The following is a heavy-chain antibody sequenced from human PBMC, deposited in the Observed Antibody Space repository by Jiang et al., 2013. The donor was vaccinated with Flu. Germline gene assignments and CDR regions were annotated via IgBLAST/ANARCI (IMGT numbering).Heavy chain of an antibody. Sequence: GPGLVKPSQTLSLTCTVSGGSISSGSYYWSWIRQPAGKGLEWIGRIYTSGSTNYNPSLKSRVTISVDTSKNQFSLKLSSVTAADTAVYYCAREKIAGNLDLDSHMDVWAKGPRSPSP. D-gene: IGHD3-22*01. CDR3: AREKIAGNLDLDSHMDV. V-gene: IGHV4-61*02. CDR2: IYTSGST. J-gene: IGHJ6*02. CDR1: GGSISSGSYY.